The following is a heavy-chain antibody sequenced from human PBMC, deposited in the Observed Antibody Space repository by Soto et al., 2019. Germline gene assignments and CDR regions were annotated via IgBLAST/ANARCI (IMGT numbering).Heavy chain of an antibody. CDR3: TRGTTTSSVSAMDV. D-gene: IGHD1-1*01. J-gene: IGHJ6*02. Sequence: QVQLVESGGGVVQPGRSLRLSCAASGFTFSYHALNWVRQAPGKGLEWVAVISYDGDNKHIAESVKGRFTISRDNSKKTVSLQMNSLRIDDTAMYFRTRGTTTSSVSAMDVWGQGTTVNVS. CDR1: GFTFSYHA. V-gene: IGHV3-30-3*01. CDR2: ISYDGDNK.